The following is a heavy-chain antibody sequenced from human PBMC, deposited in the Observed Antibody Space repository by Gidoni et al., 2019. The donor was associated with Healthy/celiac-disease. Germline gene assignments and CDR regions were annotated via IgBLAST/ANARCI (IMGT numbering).Heavy chain of an antibody. J-gene: IGHJ4*02. D-gene: IGHD4-17*01. CDR3: ARDPAMTTVTTAVFDY. CDR2: ISSSSSYI. V-gene: IGHV3-21*01. Sequence: EVQLVESGGGLVKPGGSLRLSCAASGFTFSSYSMNWVSQAPGKGLEWVSSISSSSSYIYYADAVKGRFTISRDNAKNSLYLQMNSLRAEDTAVDYCARDPAMTTVTTAVFDYWGQGTLVTVSS. CDR1: GFTFSSYS.